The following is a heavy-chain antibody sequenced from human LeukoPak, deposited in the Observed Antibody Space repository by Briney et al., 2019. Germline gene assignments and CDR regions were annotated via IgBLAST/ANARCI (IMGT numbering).Heavy chain of an antibody. V-gene: IGHV4-4*07. CDR3: ARGHGPIGPYYYYYYMDV. J-gene: IGHJ6*03. CDR1: GGSISSYY. CDR2: IYTSGST. D-gene: IGHD2-8*01. Sequence: PSETLSLTCTVSGGSISSYYWSWIRQPAGKGLEWIGRIYTSGSTNYNPSLKSRVTMSVDTSKNLFSLKLSSVTAADTAVYYCARGHGPIGPYYYYYYMDVWGKGTTVTVSS.